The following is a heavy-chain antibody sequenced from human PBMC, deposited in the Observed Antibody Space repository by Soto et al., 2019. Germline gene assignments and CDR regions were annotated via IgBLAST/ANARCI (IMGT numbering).Heavy chain of an antibody. CDR1: RFTVSDYG. J-gene: IGHJ4*02. D-gene: IGHD4-4*01. Sequence: XVSLRVSFAAPRFTVSDYGMHWVRQAPGKGLEWVAGISHGATRKSYSDSVKGRFIISRDNSKKMLYLQLNSLRREDTAVYYCAKDWVGGSNRYQLDYWGRGTLVTVP. CDR2: ISHGATRK. CDR3: AKDWVGGSNRYQLDY. V-gene: IGHV3-30*18.